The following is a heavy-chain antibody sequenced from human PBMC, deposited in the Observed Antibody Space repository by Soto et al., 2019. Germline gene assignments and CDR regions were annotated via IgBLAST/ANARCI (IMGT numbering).Heavy chain of an antibody. CDR3: AGASSRVSSVVAAY. V-gene: IGHV1-46*01. Sequence: GSVKVSFKASADSLSSHFVHLERQAPGEGLEWMGIITPGPNSASYSKEFQGRLTLTSDMPSRTVYMQLSNLRSYDTAVYYCAGASSRVSSVVAAYWGQGTMVTVSS. CDR1: ADSLSSHF. J-gene: IGHJ4*02. D-gene: IGHD2-15*01. CDR2: ITPGPNSA.